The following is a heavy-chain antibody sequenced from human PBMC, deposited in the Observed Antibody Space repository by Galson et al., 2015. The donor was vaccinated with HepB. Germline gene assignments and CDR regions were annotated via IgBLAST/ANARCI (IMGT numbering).Heavy chain of an antibody. D-gene: IGHD3-22*01. Sequence: SLRLSCAASGFTFSSYAMHWVRKAPGKGLEWVAVISYDGSNKYYADSVKGRFTISRDDSKNTLYLQMNSLRAEDTAVYYCAREELQYYYDQKTPWGYFDLWGRGTLVTVSS. CDR3: AREELQYYYDQKTPWGYFDL. CDR2: ISYDGSNK. V-gene: IGHV3-30*04. J-gene: IGHJ2*01. CDR1: GFTFSSYA.